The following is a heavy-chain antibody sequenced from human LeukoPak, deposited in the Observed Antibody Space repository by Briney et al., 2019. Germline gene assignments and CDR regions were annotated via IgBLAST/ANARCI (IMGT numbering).Heavy chain of an antibody. V-gene: IGHV3-11*01. J-gene: IGHJ4*02. CDR3: VKDMEGAAGTGAFDC. D-gene: IGHD6-13*01. CDR1: GFTFSDYY. Sequence: TGGSLRLSCAASGFTFSDYYMSWIRQAPGKGLEWVSYISSSGSTIYYADSVKGRFTISRDNAKNSLYLQMNSLRGEDTALYYCVKDMEGAAGTGAFDCWAREPWSPSPQ. CDR2: ISSSGSTI.